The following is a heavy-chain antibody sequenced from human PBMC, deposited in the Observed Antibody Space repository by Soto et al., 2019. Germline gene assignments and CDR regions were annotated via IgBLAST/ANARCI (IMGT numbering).Heavy chain of an antibody. V-gene: IGHV5-51*01. J-gene: IGHJ6*02. D-gene: IGHD2-2*01. Sequence: LGESLKISCKGSGYNFANYWIGWVRQMPGKGLEWMGIIYPGDSDTRYSPSFQGQVTISADKSVSIAYLQWSSLKASDTAIYYCAVYCSSTTCYSSGMDVWGQGTTVTVSS. CDR2: IYPGDSDT. CDR3: AVYCSSTTCYSSGMDV. CDR1: GYNFANYW.